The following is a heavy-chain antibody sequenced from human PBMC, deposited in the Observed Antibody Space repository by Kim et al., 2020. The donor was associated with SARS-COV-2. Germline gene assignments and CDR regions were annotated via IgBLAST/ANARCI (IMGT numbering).Heavy chain of an antibody. CDR3: ALLVIATADGSGMDV. V-gene: IGHV3-30*03. J-gene: IGHJ6*02. CDR1: GFNFRSYG. Sequence: GGSLRLSCAASGFNFRSYGMHWVRQAPGKGLEWVAVISYDGNKKNYVDSAKGRFTISRDNSMNPPFLQMNSLRTEDTAMYYCALLVIATADGSGMDVWG. CDR2: ISYDGNKK. D-gene: IGHD6-13*01.